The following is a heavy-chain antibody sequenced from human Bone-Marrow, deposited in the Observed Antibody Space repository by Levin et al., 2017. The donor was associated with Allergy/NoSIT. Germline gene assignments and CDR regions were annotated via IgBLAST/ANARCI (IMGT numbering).Heavy chain of an antibody. Sequence: GGSLRLSCAASGFSFSSYAMSWVRQAPGKGLEWVSAISGGGGSTYHADSVKGRFTISRDNSKNTLYLQMNSLRVEDTAVYYCAKDGARYDYIWGSSRPRWFDPWGQGTLVTVSS. J-gene: IGHJ5*02. CDR1: GFSFSSYA. CDR2: ISGGGGST. V-gene: IGHV3-23*01. CDR3: AKDGARYDYIWGSSRPRWFDP. D-gene: IGHD3-16*02.